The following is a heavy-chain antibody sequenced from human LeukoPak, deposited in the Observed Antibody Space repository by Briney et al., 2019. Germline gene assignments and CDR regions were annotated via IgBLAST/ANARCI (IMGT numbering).Heavy chain of an antibody. J-gene: IGHJ6*03. CDR3: ARDMGGDYDYYYYYMDV. Sequence: RPGGSLRLSCAASGFIFDDYGMSWVRHAPGKGLEWVSGINWNGGSTVYADSVKGRFTISRDNAKNSLYLQMNSLRAEDTALYYCARDMGGDYDYYYYYMDVWGKGTTVTVSS. CDR1: GFIFDDYG. CDR2: INWNGGST. D-gene: IGHD4-17*01. V-gene: IGHV3-20*04.